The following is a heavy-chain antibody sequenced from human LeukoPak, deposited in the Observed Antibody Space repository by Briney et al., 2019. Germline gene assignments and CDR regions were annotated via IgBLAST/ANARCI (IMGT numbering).Heavy chain of an antibody. J-gene: IGHJ5*02. Sequence: ASVKVSCKAPGYTFTASYMHWVRQAPGQGLEWVGWISLNSGDTNYAQKFQGRVTMTRDTSISAAYMELSSLTFDDTAVYYCATPSGGSGRWGDNWFDPWGQGTLVTVSS. CDR1: GYTFTASY. D-gene: IGHD3-10*01. V-gene: IGHV1-2*02. CDR2: ISLNSGDT. CDR3: ATPSGGSGRWGDNWFDP.